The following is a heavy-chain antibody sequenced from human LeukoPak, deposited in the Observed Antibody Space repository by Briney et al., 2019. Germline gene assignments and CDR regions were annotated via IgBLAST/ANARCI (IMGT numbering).Heavy chain of an antibody. D-gene: IGHD2-8*01. CDR2: ISAYNGNT. CDR1: GYTFTSYG. CDR3: ARDQKRYCTNGVCGTLTAY. Sequence: ASVKVSCKASGYTFTSYGISWVRQAPGQGPEWMGWISAYNGNTNYAQKLQGRVTMTTDTSTSTAYMELRSLRSDDTAVYYCARDQKRYCTNGVCGTLTAYWGQGTLVTVSS. V-gene: IGHV1-18*01. J-gene: IGHJ4*02.